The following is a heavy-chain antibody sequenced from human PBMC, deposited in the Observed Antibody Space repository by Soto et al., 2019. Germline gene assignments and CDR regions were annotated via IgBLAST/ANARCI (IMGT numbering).Heavy chain of an antibody. CDR1: GGSMRRSSYY. V-gene: IGHV4-39*01. D-gene: IGHD2-15*01. CDR2: ISYSGMT. Sequence: PSETLSLTCTVSGGSMRRSSYYWGWIRKTPGTGLEWIASISYSGMTYYRHSLKGRVALSLDRSQNQFSLRLHSMTAADTALYYCATSSYLLATSAYHDVWGQGHQLTISS. CDR3: ATSSYLLATSAYHDV. J-gene: IGHJ4*02.